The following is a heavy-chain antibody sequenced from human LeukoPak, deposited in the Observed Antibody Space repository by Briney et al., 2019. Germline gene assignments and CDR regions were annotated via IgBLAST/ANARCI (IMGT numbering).Heavy chain of an antibody. CDR3: TKDKGFGDFYIMDV. CDR2: ISWNSGSI. V-gene: IGHV3-9*01. CDR1: GFTFSSYA. Sequence: PGGSLRLSCAASGFTFSSYAMSWVRQAPGKGLEWVSGISWNSGSIGYADSVKGRFTISRDNAKNSLYLQMNSLRAEDTALYYCTKDKGFGDFYIMDVWGQGTTVTVSS. D-gene: IGHD3-10*01. J-gene: IGHJ6*02.